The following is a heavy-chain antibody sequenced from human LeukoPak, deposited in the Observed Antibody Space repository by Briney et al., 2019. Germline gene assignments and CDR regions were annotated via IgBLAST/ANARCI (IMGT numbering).Heavy chain of an antibody. V-gene: IGHV1-2*02. D-gene: IGHD1-26*01. CDR2: INSNSGRT. Sequence: RASVKVSCKASGYTFTDYYLHWVRQAPGQGLEWMGWINSNSGRTHYIQDFQGRVTMTRDTSISTAYMEVSRLRSDDTAVYYCARDNSVGDNAWWFDPWGQGTLVTVSS. CDR3: ARDNSVGDNAWWFDP. CDR1: GYTFTDYY. J-gene: IGHJ5*02.